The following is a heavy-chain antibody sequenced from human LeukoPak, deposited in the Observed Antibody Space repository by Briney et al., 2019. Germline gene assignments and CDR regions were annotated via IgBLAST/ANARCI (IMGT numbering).Heavy chain of an antibody. J-gene: IGHJ3*02. V-gene: IGHV3-21*01. Sequence: GGSLRLSCAASGFTFSSYSMNWVRQAPGKGLEWVSSISSSSSYIYYADSVKGRFTISRDNAKSSLYLQMNSLRAEDTAVYYCARDPGIAVAGIPSPAFNIWGQGTMLTVSS. CDR1: GFTFSSYS. CDR2: ISSSSSYI. CDR3: ARDPGIAVAGIPSPAFNI. D-gene: IGHD6-19*01.